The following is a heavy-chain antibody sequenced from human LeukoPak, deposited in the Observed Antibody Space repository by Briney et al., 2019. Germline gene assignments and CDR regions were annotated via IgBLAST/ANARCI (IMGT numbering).Heavy chain of an antibody. D-gene: IGHD2-2*01. CDR1: GGSISSGGYY. CDR2: IYYSGST. Sequence: SETLSLTCTVSGGSISSGGYYWSWIRQHPGKGLEWIGYIYYSGSTYYNPSLKSRVTISVDTSKNQFSLKLSSVTAADTAVYYCAGVPAAKLMVDYWGQGTLVTVSS. J-gene: IGHJ4*02. CDR3: AGVPAAKLMVDY. V-gene: IGHV4-31*03.